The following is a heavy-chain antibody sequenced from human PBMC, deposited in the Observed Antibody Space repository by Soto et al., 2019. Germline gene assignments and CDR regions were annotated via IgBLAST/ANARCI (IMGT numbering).Heavy chain of an antibody. D-gene: IGHD2-15*01. CDR3: AKGPTLLGYCSGGSCYHFDY. V-gene: IGHV3-30*18. CDR1: GFTFSSYG. CDR2: ISYDGSNK. Sequence: GGSLRLSCAASGFTFSSYGMHWVRQAPGKGLEWVAVISYDGSNKYYADSVKGRFTISRDNSKNTLYLQMNSLRAEDTAVYYCAKGPTLLGYCSGGSCYHFDYWGQGTLVTVSS. J-gene: IGHJ4*02.